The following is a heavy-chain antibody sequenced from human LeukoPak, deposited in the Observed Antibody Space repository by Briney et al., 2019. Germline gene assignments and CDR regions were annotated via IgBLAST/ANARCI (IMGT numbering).Heavy chain of an antibody. J-gene: IGHJ4*02. D-gene: IGHD3-10*01. Sequence: EPSETLSLTCGVSGGSFSTFYWNWIRQHPGKGLEWIGEISHNGNTNYNPSLKGRVTLSVDKSKNQFSLKLRSVTAADTALYYCATVAIRAEFHFDHWGQGLLVTVSS. CDR3: ATVAIRAEFHFDH. CDR1: GGSFSTFY. V-gene: IGHV4-34*01. CDR2: ISHNGNT.